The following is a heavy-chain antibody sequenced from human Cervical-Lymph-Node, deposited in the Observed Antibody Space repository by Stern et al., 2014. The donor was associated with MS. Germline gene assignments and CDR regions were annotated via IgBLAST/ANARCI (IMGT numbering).Heavy chain of an antibody. CDR2: ISFDRTSK. CDR1: GFTFSSSG. Sequence: VQLVESGGGVVQPGTSLRLSCVASGFTFSSSGAHWVRQAPGKRLEWVTAISFDRTSKYYVDTLKGRFTISRDNAKNTLYLQMNSLRADDTAVYYCAKGRVAVPGTGPVRPLFDYWGQGALVTVSS. V-gene: IGHV3-30*18. D-gene: IGHD6-19*01. CDR3: AKGRVAVPGTGPVRPLFDY. J-gene: IGHJ4*02.